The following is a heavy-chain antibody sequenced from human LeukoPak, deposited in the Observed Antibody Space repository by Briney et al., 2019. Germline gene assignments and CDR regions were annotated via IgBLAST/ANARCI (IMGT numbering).Heavy chain of an antibody. CDR2: ISGSGTST. J-gene: IGHJ4*02. D-gene: IGHD6-13*01. V-gene: IGHV3-23*01. CDR3: ARASMRMSTAGLVDY. CDR1: GFTFTTYA. Sequence: PGGSLRLSCAVSGFTFTTYAMTWVRQAPGKGLEWVSAISGSGTSTYYADSVKGRFTISRDNSKNTLYLQMNSLRAEDTAVYYCARASMRMSTAGLVDYWGQGTLVTVSS.